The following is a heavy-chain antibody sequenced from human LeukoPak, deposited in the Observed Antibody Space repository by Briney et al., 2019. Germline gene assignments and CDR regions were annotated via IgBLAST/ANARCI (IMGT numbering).Heavy chain of an antibody. CDR1: GYTFTGYY. J-gene: IGHJ6*02. Sequence: GASVKVSCKASGYTFTGYYMHWVRQAPGQGLEWMGWINPNSGGTNYAQKFQGRVTMTRDTSISTAYMELSRLRSDDTAVYYCARDRRRITIFGAYYGMDVWGQGTSVTVSS. CDR3: ARDRRRITIFGAYYGMDV. D-gene: IGHD3-3*01. CDR2: INPNSGGT. V-gene: IGHV1-2*02.